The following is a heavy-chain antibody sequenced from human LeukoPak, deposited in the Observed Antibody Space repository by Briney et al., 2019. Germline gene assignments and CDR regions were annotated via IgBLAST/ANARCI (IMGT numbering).Heavy chain of an antibody. CDR2: ISGSGGST. CDR1: GFTFSSYA. Sequence: GGSLRLSCTASGFTFSSYAMSWVRQAPGKGLEWVSAISGSGGSTYYADSVKGRFTISRDNSKNTLYLQMNSLRAEDTAVYYCAKGIVVVVAATFDYWGQGTLVTVSS. V-gene: IGHV3-23*01. J-gene: IGHJ4*02. CDR3: AKGIVVVVAATFDY. D-gene: IGHD2-15*01.